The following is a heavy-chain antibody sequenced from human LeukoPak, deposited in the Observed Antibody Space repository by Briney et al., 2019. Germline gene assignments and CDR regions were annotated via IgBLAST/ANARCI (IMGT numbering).Heavy chain of an antibody. Sequence: PGGSLRLSCAASGFTFSSYGMHWVRQAPGKGLEWVAVIWYDGSNKYYADSVKGRFTISRDNSENTLYLQMNSLRAEDTAVYYCARDVVVVPAAHYGMDVWGKGTTVTVSS. CDR2: IWYDGSNK. D-gene: IGHD2-2*01. V-gene: IGHV3-33*01. CDR1: GFTFSSYG. CDR3: ARDVVVVPAAHYGMDV. J-gene: IGHJ6*04.